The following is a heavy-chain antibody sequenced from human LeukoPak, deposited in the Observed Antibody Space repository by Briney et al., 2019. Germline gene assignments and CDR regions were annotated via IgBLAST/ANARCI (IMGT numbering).Heavy chain of an antibody. CDR2: INHSGST. CDR1: GGSFSDYY. Sequence: SETLSLTCAVYGGSFSDYYWSWIRQPPGKGLEWIGEINHSGSTNYNPSLKSRVTISVDTSKNQFSLKLSSVTAADTAVYYCARRTQIWGQGTLVTVSS. V-gene: IGHV4-34*01. CDR3: ARRTQI. J-gene: IGHJ4*02.